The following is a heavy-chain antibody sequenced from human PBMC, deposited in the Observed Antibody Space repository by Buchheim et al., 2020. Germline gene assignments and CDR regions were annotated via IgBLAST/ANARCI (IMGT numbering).Heavy chain of an antibody. CDR3: ARDDLGRLPIGTRPKPFDY. Sequence: EVQLVESGGGLVQPGGSLRLSCAVSGFTFSRYWMSWVRQAPGKGLEWVANIKQDGSEKNYVDSVKGRFTISRDNAKNSLYLQMNSLRAEDTAVYYCARDDLGRLPIGTRPKPFDYWGQGTL. CDR2: IKQDGSEK. V-gene: IGHV3-7*01. CDR1: GFTFSRYW. D-gene: IGHD6-6*01. J-gene: IGHJ4*02.